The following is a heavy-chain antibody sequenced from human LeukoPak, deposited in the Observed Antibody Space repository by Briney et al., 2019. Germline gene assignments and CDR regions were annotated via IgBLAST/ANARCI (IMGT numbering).Heavy chain of an antibody. CDR2: IYYSGST. J-gene: IGHJ4*02. CDR3: ARLLRGSLDY. V-gene: IGHV4-39*01. Sequence: SETLSLTCTVSGGSISSSSYYWGWIRQPPGKGLEWIGSIYYSGSTYYNPSLKSRVTISVDTSKNQFSLKLSSVTAADTAVYYCARLLRGSLDYWGQGTLVTVSS. D-gene: IGHD1-26*01. CDR1: GGSISSSSYY.